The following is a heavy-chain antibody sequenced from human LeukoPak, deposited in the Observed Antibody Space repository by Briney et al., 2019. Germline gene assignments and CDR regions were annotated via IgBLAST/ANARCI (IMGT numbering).Heavy chain of an antibody. CDR3: TTDLRCGGDCYRDY. CDR2: IKSKTDGGTT. V-gene: IGHV3-15*01. D-gene: IGHD2-21*02. J-gene: IGHJ4*02. Sequence: GGSLRLSCAASGFTFSNAWMSWVRQAPGKGREWVGRIKSKTDGGTTDYAAPVKGRFTISRDDSKNTLYLQMNSLKTEDTAVYYCTTDLRCGGDCYRDYWGQGTLVTVSS. CDR1: GFTFSNAW.